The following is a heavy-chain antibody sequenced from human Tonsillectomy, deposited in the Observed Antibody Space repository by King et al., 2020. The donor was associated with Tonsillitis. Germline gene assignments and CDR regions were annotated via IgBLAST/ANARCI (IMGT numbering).Heavy chain of an antibody. D-gene: IGHD3-10*01. CDR1: DLPFATFG. J-gene: IGHJ4*02. CDR2: FSFLGIDK. Sequence: VQLVESGGTMFQPGGSRSLSCQASDLPFATFGVHWFRQAPGKGLEWLAVFSFLGIDKYYADSVKGRFTISRDNSKNTLYLQMNSLRPEDTAIYYCARDRFNFYGSSDYWGQGTLVTVSS. V-gene: IGHV3-30*03. CDR3: ARDRFNFYGSSDY.